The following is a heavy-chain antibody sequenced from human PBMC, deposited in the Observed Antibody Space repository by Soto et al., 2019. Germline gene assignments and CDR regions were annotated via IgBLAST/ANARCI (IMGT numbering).Heavy chain of an antibody. V-gene: IGHV1-69*01. CDR2: IIPIFGTA. J-gene: IGHJ6*02. CDR3: ARGGTMGTEDYYYYGMDV. D-gene: IGHD7-27*01. CDR1: GGTFSSYA. Sequence: VQLVQSGAEVKKPGSSVKVSCKASGGTFSSYAISWVRQAPGQGLEWMGGIIPIFGTANYAQKFQGRVTITADESTSTAYMELSSLRSEDAAVYYCARGGTMGTEDYYYYGMDVWGQGTTVTVSS.